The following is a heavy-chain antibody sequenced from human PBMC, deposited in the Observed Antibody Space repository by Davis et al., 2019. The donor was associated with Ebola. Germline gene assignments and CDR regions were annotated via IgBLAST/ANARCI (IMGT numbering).Heavy chain of an antibody. CDR3: ARDGYYDFWSGFHYGMDV. CDR1: GFTFSSYS. V-gene: IGHV3-30*03. Sequence: GESLKISCAASGFTFSSYSMNWVRQAPGKGLEWVAVISYDGSNKYYTDSVKGRFTISRDNSKNTLYLQMNSLRAEDTAVYYCARDGYYDFWSGFHYGMDVWGQGTTVTVSS. D-gene: IGHD3-3*01. J-gene: IGHJ6*02. CDR2: ISYDGSNK.